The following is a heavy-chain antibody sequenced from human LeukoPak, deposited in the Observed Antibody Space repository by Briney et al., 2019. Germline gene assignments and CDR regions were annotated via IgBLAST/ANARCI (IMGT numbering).Heavy chain of an antibody. Sequence: GGSLRLSCAASGFTFSSYWMHWVRQAPGKGLVWVSRISSDGSSTSYADSVKGRFAIFRDNAKNTLYLQMNSLGAEDTAVYYCARALPPSVNTPWKWGQGTQVTVSS. J-gene: IGHJ4*02. CDR2: ISSDGSST. D-gene: IGHD1-1*01. CDR3: ARALPPSVNTPWK. CDR1: GFTFSSYW. V-gene: IGHV3-74*01.